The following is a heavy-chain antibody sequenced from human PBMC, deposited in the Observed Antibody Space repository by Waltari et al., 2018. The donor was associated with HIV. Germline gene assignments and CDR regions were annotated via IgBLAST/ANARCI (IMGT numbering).Heavy chain of an antibody. V-gene: IGHV3-33*01. CDR1: GFTCSNYG. Sequence: QVQLVESGGGVVQPGSSRRLSCAASGFTCSNYGLYWVRQAPGKGLEWVSIVWYDGSNKDYADSVKGRFIISRDNSQNTLYLQMNSLRAEDSAVYYCARLGGDTSGNWGYFDYWGQGTLVTVSS. D-gene: IGHD3-22*01. J-gene: IGHJ4*02. CDR2: VWYDGSNK. CDR3: ARLGGDTSGNWGYFDY.